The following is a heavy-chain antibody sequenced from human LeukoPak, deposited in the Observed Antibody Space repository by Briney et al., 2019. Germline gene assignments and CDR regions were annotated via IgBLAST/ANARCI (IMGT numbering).Heavy chain of an antibody. J-gene: IGHJ4*02. CDR1: GYTFTSYG. CDR2: ISAYNGNT. D-gene: IGHD3-22*01. Sequence: ASVKVSCKASGYTFTSYGISWVRQAPGQGLEWMGWISAYNGNTNYAQKLQGRVTMTTDTSTSTAYMELRSLRSDDTAVYYCTLRVYYYDSSGYYYEWGQGTLVTVSS. V-gene: IGHV1-18*01. CDR3: TLRVYYYDSSGYYYE.